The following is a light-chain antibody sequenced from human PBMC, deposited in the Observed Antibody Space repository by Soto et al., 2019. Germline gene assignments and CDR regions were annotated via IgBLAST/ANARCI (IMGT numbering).Light chain of an antibody. Sequence: QSVLTQPASVSGSPGQSITITCTGTSSDVGGYKYVSWYQQHPGKAPKLLIYVVSNRPSGVSNRFSGSKAGNTASLTISGLQAADEADYYCSLYTSENTYVLGNGTKVTV. CDR1: SSDVGGYKY. V-gene: IGLV2-14*01. J-gene: IGLJ1*01. CDR3: SLYTSENTYV. CDR2: VVS.